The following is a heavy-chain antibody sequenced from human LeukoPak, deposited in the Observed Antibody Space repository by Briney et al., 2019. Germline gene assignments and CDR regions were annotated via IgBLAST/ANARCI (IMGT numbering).Heavy chain of an antibody. J-gene: IGHJ4*02. D-gene: IGHD3-10*01. CDR2: IYYSGST. CDR3: ARDPSGRVCDY. Sequence: SETLSLTCTVSGGSISSSSYYWGWIRQPPGKGLEWIGSIYYSGSTYYNPSLKSRVTISVDTSKNQFSLKLSSVTAADTAVYYCARDPSGRVCDYWGQGTLVNVSS. CDR1: GGSISSSSYY. V-gene: IGHV4-39*02.